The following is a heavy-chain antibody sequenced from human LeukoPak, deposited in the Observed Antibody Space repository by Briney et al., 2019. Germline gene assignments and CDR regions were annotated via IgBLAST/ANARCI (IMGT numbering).Heavy chain of an antibody. D-gene: IGHD3-22*01. CDR2: IYPGDSDT. CDR3: ARHPLDSSGYYYFDY. Sequence: GESLKISCKGSGYSFTSYWIGWVRQMPGKGLEWMGIIYPGDSDTRYSPSFQGQVTISADKSISTAYLQWSSLKASDTAMYSCARHPLDSSGYYYFDYWGQGTLVTVSS. J-gene: IGHJ4*02. V-gene: IGHV5-51*01. CDR1: GYSFTSYW.